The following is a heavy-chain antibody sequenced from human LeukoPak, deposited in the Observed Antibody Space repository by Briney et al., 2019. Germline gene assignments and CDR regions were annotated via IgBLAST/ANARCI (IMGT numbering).Heavy chain of an antibody. CDR1: GYSFNTYW. Sequence: GESLKISCQGSGYSFNTYWIAWVRQVSGKGLEWVGIIYPDDSETKYSPSFQGQVSISADKSISTAYLQWSSLKASDTAMYYCARHGGRDSDYWGQGTLVTVSS. V-gene: IGHV5-51*01. CDR3: ARHGGRDSDY. J-gene: IGHJ4*02. CDR2: IYPDDSET. D-gene: IGHD5-24*01.